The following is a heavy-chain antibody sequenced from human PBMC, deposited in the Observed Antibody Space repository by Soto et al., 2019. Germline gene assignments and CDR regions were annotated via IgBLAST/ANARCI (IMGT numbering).Heavy chain of an antibody. Sequence: HPGGSLRLSCAASGFTFSSYAMHWVRQAPGKGLEWVAVISYDGSNKYYADSVKGRFTISRDNSKNTLYLQMNSLRAEDTAVYYCARGVGDFLEWLSYEPFDYWGQGTLVTVSS. V-gene: IGHV3-30-3*01. CDR1: GFTFSSYA. D-gene: IGHD3-3*01. CDR2: ISYDGSNK. J-gene: IGHJ4*02. CDR3: ARGVGDFLEWLSYEPFDY.